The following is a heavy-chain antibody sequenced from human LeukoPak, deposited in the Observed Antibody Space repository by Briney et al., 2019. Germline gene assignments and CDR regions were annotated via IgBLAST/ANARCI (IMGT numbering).Heavy chain of an antibody. CDR3: ATEGGWAPTDYGDKVY. J-gene: IGHJ4*02. V-gene: IGHV1-18*01. Sequence: ASVKISCKTSGYIFTNYGISWVRQTPGQGLEWMGWISPYNGNTNYAQKLQDRVTLTTDTSTSTAYMDLRSLRSDDTAVYYCATEGGWAPTDYGDKVYWGQGPPVPVSS. CDR1: GYIFTNYG. CDR2: ISPYNGNT. D-gene: IGHD4-17*01.